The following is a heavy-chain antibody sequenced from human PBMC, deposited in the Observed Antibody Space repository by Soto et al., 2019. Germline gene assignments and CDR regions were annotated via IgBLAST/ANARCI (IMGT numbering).Heavy chain of an antibody. CDR3: ARDPVDCISTSCYEGLDYYYYGLDG. J-gene: IGHJ6*02. V-gene: IGHV1-69*13. D-gene: IGHD2-2*01. CDR1: GGTFSSYA. Sequence: SVKVSCKASGGTFSSYAISWVRQAPGQGLEWMGGIIPIFGTANYAQKFQGRVTITADESTSTAYMELSSLRSEDTAVYYCARDPVDCISTSCYEGLDYYYYGLDGWGQGTMVTVSS. CDR2: IIPIFGTA.